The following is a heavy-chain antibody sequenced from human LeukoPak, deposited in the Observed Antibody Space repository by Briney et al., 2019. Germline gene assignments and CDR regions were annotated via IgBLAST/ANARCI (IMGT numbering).Heavy chain of an antibody. CDR1: GFTFSSYE. Sequence: GGSLRLSCAASGFTFSSYEMNWVRQAPGKGLEWVSYISSSGSTIYYAASGKGRFTSSRDNAKNSLYLQMNSLRAEDTAVYYCARGDSGSYYFDYWAREPWSPSPQ. CDR3: ARGDSGSYYFDY. CDR2: ISSSGSTI. J-gene: IGHJ4*02. D-gene: IGHD1-26*01. V-gene: IGHV3-48*03.